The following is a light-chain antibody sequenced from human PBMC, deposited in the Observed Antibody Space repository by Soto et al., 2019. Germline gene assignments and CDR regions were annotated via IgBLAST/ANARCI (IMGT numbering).Light chain of an antibody. Sequence: EIVLTQSPATLSLSPGERATLSCRASQSVSSYLAWYQQKPGQAPRLLIYDASNRATGIPARFSGSGSGTDFTLTISSLEPDDFAVYYCQQRSNWPLFGGGTKVDMK. CDR3: QQRSNWPL. V-gene: IGKV3-11*01. CDR2: DAS. J-gene: IGKJ4*01. CDR1: QSVSSY.